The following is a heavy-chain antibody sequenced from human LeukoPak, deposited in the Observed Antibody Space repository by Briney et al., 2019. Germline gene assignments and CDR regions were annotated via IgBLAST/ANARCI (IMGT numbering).Heavy chain of an antibody. J-gene: IGHJ4*02. CDR3: AKRGGTYYFDD. D-gene: IGHD1-7*01. Sequence: HTGGSLRLSCAASGFTFSTNAMSWVRQAQGKGLNWASGISGSGGSTYYADSVRGRFTISRDNSKNTLYLQMNSLRAEDTAVYYCAKRGGTYYFDDWGQGTLVTVSS. CDR2: ISGSGGST. V-gene: IGHV3-23*01. CDR1: GFTFSTNA.